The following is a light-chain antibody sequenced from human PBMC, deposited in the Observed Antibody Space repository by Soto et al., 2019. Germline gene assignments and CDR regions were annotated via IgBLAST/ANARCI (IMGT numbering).Light chain of an antibody. V-gene: IGLV4-69*01. CDR1: RGHSSYA. CDR3: QTWGTGPWV. J-gene: IGLJ3*02. Sequence: QSVLTQSPSASASLGASVKLTCTLSRGHSSYAIAWHQQQPEKGPRYLMKLNSDGSHSKGDGIPDRFSGSSSGAERSLTISSLQSEDEADYYWQTWGTGPWVFGGGTRLTVL. CDR2: LNSDGSH.